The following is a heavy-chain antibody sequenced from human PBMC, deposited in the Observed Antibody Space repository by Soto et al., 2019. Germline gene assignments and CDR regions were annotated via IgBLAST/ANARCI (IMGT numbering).Heavy chain of an antibody. CDR2: MNPNSGNA. CDR1: GYTFTTSD. J-gene: IGHJ6*03. V-gene: IGHV1-8*01. Sequence: ASVKVSCKASGYTFTTSDINWVRRATGQGLEWMGWMNPNSGNAGYAPKFQGRVTMTMNTSISTVSMELSSLTSDDTAVYYCARAGALPAALWRAYYMDVWGKGTTVTVSS. CDR3: ARAGALPAALWRAYYMDV. D-gene: IGHD2-2*01.